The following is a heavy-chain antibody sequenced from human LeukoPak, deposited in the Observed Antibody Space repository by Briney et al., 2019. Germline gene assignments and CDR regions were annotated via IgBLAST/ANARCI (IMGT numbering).Heavy chain of an antibody. CDR3: ARGTGTTGWFDP. CDR2: IYYSGST. J-gene: IGHJ5*02. D-gene: IGHD1-1*01. V-gene: IGHV4-59*01. Sequence: PSETLSLTCTVSGGSISSYYWSWIRQPPGKGLEWIGYIYYSGSTNYNPSLESRVTISVDTSKNQFSLNLTSVTAADTAVYYCARGTGTTGWFDPWGQGTLVTVSS. CDR1: GGSISSYY.